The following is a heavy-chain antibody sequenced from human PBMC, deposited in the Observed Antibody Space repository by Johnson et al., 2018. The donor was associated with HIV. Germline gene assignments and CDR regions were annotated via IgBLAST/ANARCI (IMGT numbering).Heavy chain of an antibody. CDR2: IKSKTDGGTT. CDR1: GFTFSNAW. V-gene: IGHV3-15*01. D-gene: IGHD2-21*02. CDR3: TTDWPLVYRDWVFHDACDI. J-gene: IGHJ3*02. Sequence: VLLVESGGGLVKPGGSLRLSCAASGFTFSNAWMSWVRQAPGKGLEWVGRIKSKTDGGTTDYGAPVKGRVTISRDDSKNTLYLQMKSLKPDDTDMYAGTTDWPLVYRDWVFHDACDIWGQGTMCTVAS.